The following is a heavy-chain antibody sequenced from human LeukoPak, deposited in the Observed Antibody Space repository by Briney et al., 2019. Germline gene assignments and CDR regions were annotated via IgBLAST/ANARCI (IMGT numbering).Heavy chain of an antibody. CDR2: IYTSGST. CDR1: GGSISNYD. V-gene: IGHV4-4*07. J-gene: IGHJ4*02. Sequence: SETLSLTCTVSGGSISNYDWSWIRQPAGKGLEWIGRIYTSGSTNYNPSLKSRVTISGDTSKNQFSLRLSSVTAADTAVYYCARASYSYDINGWVPFDYWGQGTLVTVSS. D-gene: IGHD3-22*01. CDR3: ARASYSYDINGWVPFDY.